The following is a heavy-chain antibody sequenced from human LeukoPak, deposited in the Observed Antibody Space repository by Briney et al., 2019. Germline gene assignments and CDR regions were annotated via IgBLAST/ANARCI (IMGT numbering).Heavy chain of an antibody. V-gene: IGHV4-4*07. CDR3: ARVVTVAGFGY. CDR1: GDSISSFH. Sequence: PSETLSLTCTVSGDSISSFHWSWIRQPPGKGLEWIGRIYTSGSTNYNPSLKSRVTISVDTSKNQFSLKLSSVTAADTAVYYCARVVTVAGFGYWGQGTLVTVSS. D-gene: IGHD6-19*01. CDR2: IYTSGST. J-gene: IGHJ4*02.